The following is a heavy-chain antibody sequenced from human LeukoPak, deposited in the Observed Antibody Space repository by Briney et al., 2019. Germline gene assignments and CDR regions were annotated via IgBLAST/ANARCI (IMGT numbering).Heavy chain of an antibody. D-gene: IGHD2-15*01. CDR1: GGTFSSYA. Sequence: SVKVSCKASGGTFSSYAISWVRQAPGQGLEWMGGIIPIFGTANYAQKFEGRVTITADESTSTAYMELSSLRSEDTAVYYCARGGYCSGGSCFAIVWEYGMDVWGQGTTVTVSS. V-gene: IGHV1-69*13. CDR3: ARGGYCSGGSCFAIVWEYGMDV. J-gene: IGHJ6*02. CDR2: IIPIFGTA.